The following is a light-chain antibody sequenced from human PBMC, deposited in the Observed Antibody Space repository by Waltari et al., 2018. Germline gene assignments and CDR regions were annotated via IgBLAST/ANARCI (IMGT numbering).Light chain of an antibody. CDR1: FLTNKF. J-gene: IGLJ2*01. V-gene: IGLV3-10*01. Sequence: SYELTQPPSVSVSPGQTATITCPGGFLTNKFTHWFQQKSGQAPVMVIYEETQRLSPIPERFSGSSSGTTAALTITGAQVEDEADYYCYSTDIFRSERGVFGGGTKLLVL. CDR3: YSTDIFRSERGV. CDR2: EET.